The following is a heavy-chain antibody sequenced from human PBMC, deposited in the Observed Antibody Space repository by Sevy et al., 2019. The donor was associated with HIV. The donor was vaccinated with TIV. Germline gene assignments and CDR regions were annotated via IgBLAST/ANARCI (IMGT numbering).Heavy chain of an antibody. V-gene: IGHV1-18*04. Sequence: ASVKVSCKTSGYTFTSYGISWVRQAPGQGLEWMGWISAYNGNTNYAQKFQGRVTMTTDTSTSTAYMEPRSLRSDDTAVYYCAREGYGGNSGTTYYYYGMDVWGQGTTVTVSS. CDR3: AREGYGGNSGTTYYYYGMDV. CDR2: ISAYNGNT. D-gene: IGHD4-17*01. CDR1: GYTFTSYG. J-gene: IGHJ6*02.